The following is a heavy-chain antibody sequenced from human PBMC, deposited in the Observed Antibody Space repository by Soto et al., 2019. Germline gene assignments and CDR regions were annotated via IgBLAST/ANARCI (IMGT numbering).Heavy chain of an antibody. V-gene: IGHV1-69*06. J-gene: IGHJ4*02. CDR3: ASALKGWFGELLPDG. D-gene: IGHD3-10*01. Sequence: SVKVSCKASGGTFSSYAISWVRQAPGQGLEWMGGIIHIFGTANYARKFQGRVTITADKSTSTAYMELSSLRSEDTAVYYCASALKGWFGELLPDGWGQGTLVTVSS. CDR2: IIHIFGTA. CDR1: GGTFSSYA.